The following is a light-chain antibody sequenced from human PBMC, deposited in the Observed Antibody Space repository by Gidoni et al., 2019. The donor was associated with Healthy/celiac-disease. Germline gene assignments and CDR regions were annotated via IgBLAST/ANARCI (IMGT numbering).Light chain of an antibody. Sequence: VLSPSPATLSLSPGERATPSCRASQCVSSYLAWYQQKTGQAPRLLIYEASNQTTGSPDRFSGSRSGTDFTLTISSLKPKDFAVYYCQQRSNWPRTFGQGTKVEIK. CDR2: EAS. CDR3: QQRSNWPRT. J-gene: IGKJ1*01. V-gene: IGKV3-11*01. CDR1: QCVSSY.